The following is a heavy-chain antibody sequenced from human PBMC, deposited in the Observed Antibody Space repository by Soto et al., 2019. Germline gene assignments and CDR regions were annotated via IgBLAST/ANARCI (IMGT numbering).Heavy chain of an antibody. CDR2: IYCSGST. Sequence: QVQLQESGPGLVKPSQTLSLTCTVSGGSISSGDSYWSWVRQPPGRGLEWIGYIYCSGSTYYTPSLKSRVTISVDTSKNQLSLKLSSVTAADTAVYYCARAAKTYYYDSSGYYYTFDIWGQGTMVTVSS. V-gene: IGHV4-30-4*01. CDR3: ARAAKTYYYDSSGYYYTFDI. J-gene: IGHJ3*02. D-gene: IGHD3-22*01. CDR1: GGSISSGDSY.